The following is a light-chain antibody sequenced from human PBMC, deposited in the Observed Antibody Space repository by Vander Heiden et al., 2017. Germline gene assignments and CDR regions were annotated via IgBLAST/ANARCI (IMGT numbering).Light chain of an antibody. CDR3: QQYYSTPLT. J-gene: IGKJ4*01. V-gene: IGKV4-1*01. CDR2: WAS. Sequence: DTVTTHSPDPLAGSLGERATINCKSSQSVLYSSNNKNYLAWYQQKPGQPPKLLIYWASTRESGVPDRFSGSGSGTDFTLTISSLQAEDVAVYYCQQYYSTPLTFGGGTKVEIK. CDR1: QSVLYSSNNKNY.